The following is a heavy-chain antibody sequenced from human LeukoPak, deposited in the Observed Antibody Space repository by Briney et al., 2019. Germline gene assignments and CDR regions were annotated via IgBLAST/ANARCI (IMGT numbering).Heavy chain of an antibody. J-gene: IGHJ5*02. D-gene: IGHD3-3*01. CDR3: FGARGDL. Sequence: GGSLRLSCAASGFNFPNVWLTWVRQAPGTGLEWVGRIKSEADGGTTDYAAPVRGRFTISRDDSNSTLLLQMNDLRREDTGVYFCFGARGDLWGQGTPVIVSP. CDR2: IKSEADGGTT. V-gene: IGHV3-15*01. CDR1: GFNFPNVW.